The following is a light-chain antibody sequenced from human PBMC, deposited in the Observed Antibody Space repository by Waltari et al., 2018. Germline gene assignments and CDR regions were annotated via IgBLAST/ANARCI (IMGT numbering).Light chain of an antibody. Sequence: QSVLTQPPSVSAAPGQKVTISCSGSTSDIGRKFLSWYQQFPGGAPRLIIQDTSELPPGIPERFSGSKSGSSATLDITGLQTGDEADYYCGTWDSSLNVAMFGGGTRVTVL. CDR1: TSDIGRKF. CDR3: GTWDSSLNVAM. CDR2: DTS. V-gene: IGLV1-51*01. J-gene: IGLJ3*02.